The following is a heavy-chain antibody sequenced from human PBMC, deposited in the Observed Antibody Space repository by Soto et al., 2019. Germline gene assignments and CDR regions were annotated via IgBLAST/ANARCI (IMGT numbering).Heavy chain of an antibody. CDR1: GFTFSSYA. CDR3: ARSSRTDKITIFGVADYYFDY. J-gene: IGHJ4*02. V-gene: IGHV3-23*01. Sequence: GGSLRLSCAASGFTFSSYAMSWVRQAPGKGLEWVSAISGSGGSTYYADSVKGRFTISRDNSKNTLYLQMNSLRAEDTAVYYCARSSRTDKITIFGVADYYFDYWGQGTLVTVSS. CDR2: ISGSGGST. D-gene: IGHD3-3*01.